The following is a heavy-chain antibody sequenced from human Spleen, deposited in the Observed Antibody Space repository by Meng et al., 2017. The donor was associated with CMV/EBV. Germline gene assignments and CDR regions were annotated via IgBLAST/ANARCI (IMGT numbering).Heavy chain of an antibody. V-gene: IGHV4-61*01. CDR2: IFYTGP. Sequence: SETLSLTCTVSGASVSSGSYYWTWIRQSPGKGLEWIGNIFYTGPNYNPSLKSRATISVDTSKIQFSLSLTSVTAADTAVYYCAREKTGYSLNDAFDIWGQGTMVTVSS. CDR1: GASVSSGSYY. D-gene: IGHD3-9*01. CDR3: AREKTGYSLNDAFDI. J-gene: IGHJ3*02.